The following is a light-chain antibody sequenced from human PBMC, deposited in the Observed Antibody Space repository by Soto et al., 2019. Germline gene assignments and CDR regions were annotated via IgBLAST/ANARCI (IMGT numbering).Light chain of an antibody. CDR1: QSIGNW. CDR3: RQYSSYST. V-gene: IGKV1-5*03. J-gene: IGKJ1*01. CDR2: KAS. Sequence: DIQMTQSPSTLSASVGDRVTITCRASQSIGNWLAWYQQKPGKAPKLLIYKASTLEGGVPSRFSGSGSGTEFTLTISSLQPDDFATYYCRQYSSYSTFGQGTKVDIK.